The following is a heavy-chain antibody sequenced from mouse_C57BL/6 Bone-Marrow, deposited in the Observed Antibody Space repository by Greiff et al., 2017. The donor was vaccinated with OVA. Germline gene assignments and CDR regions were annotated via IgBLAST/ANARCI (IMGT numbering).Heavy chain of an antibody. CDR2: IDPENGDT. Sequence: VQLQQSGAELVRPGASVKLSCTASGFNIKDAYMHWVKQRPEQGLEWIGWIDPENGDTEYASKFQGKATITADTASNTAYLQLSSLTSEDTAVYYCTTCCYGSSPFAYWGQGTLVTVSA. D-gene: IGHD1-1*01. CDR1: GFNIKDAY. J-gene: IGHJ3*01. CDR3: TTCCYGSSPFAY. V-gene: IGHV14-4*01.